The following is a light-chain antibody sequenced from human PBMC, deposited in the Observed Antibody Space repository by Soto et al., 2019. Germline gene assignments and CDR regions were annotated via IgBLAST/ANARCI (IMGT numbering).Light chain of an antibody. CDR1: QSVGSN. CDR3: QQYYHWPRT. Sequence: EVVLTQSPATLSVSPGERVTLSCRASQSVGSNLAWFQQEPGQAPRLLMYAASTRPTSIAARFSGSGSGTDFILTITSLQSEDSGVFYCQQYYHWPRTCGQGTK. CDR2: AAS. J-gene: IGKJ1*01. V-gene: IGKV3-15*01.